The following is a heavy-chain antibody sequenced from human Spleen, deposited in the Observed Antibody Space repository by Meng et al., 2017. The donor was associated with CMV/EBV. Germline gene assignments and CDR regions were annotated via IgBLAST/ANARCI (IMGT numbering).Heavy chain of an antibody. Sequence: GGSLKISCAASGFNFSSYAMSWGRQAPGKGLEWVSAISGSGGSTYYADSVKGRFTISRDNSKYTLYLQMNSLRAEDTAVYYCAKEPWMVTAGEDYWGQGTLVTVSS. CDR2: ISGSGGST. D-gene: IGHD5-18*01. CDR1: GFNFSSYA. V-gene: IGHV3-23*01. CDR3: AKEPWMVTAGEDY. J-gene: IGHJ4*02.